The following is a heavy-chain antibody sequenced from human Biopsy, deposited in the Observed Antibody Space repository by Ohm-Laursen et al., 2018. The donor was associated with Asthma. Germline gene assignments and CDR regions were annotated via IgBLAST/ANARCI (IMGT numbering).Heavy chain of an antibody. V-gene: IGHV4-39*01. CDR1: GAYITSSAYY. CDR3: ARHDHRWDTYADF. CDR2: MYYGETT. D-gene: IGHD2-2*01. Sequence: SDTLSLTCPVSGAYITSSAYYWGWIRQPPGKGLEWIGSMYYGETTYYSPSLKSRVIISVDTSKNQFSLILSSVTAADTAVYYCARHDHRWDTYADFWGQGTLVTVSS. J-gene: IGHJ4*02.